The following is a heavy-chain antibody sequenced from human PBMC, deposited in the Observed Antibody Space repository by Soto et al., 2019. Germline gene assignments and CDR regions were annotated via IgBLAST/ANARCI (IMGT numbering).Heavy chain of an antibody. D-gene: IGHD3-10*01. V-gene: IGHV3-30*18. CDR3: AKVGSGSYYPH. CDR2: ISYDGSNK. J-gene: IGHJ4*02. CDR1: GFTFSSYG. Sequence: QVQLVESGGGVVQPGRSLRLSCAASGFTFSSYGMHWVRQAPGKGLEWVAVISYDGSNKYYADSVKGRFTISRDNSKNTRYLQMNSLRAEDAAVYYCAKVGSGSYYPHWGQGTLVTVSS.